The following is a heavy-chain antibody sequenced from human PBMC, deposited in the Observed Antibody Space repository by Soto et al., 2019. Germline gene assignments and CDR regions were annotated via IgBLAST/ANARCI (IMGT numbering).Heavy chain of an antibody. CDR3: ARGQGDGYNFVYSY. J-gene: IGHJ4*02. CDR1: GGSFSGYY. CDR2: INHSGST. V-gene: IGHV4-34*01. D-gene: IGHD5-12*01. Sequence: PSETLSLTCAVYGGSFSGYYWSWIRQPPGKGLEWIGEINHSGSTNYNPSLKSRVTISVDTSKNQFSLKLSFVTAADTAVYYCARGQGDGYNFVYSYWGQGTLVTVSS.